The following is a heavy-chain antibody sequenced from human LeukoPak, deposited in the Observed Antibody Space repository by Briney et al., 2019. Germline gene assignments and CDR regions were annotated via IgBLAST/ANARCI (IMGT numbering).Heavy chain of an antibody. J-gene: IGHJ4*02. CDR2: INPNSGGT. Sequence: ASVKVSCKASGYTFTGYYMHWVRQAPGQGLEWMGRINPNSGGTNYAQKFQGRVTMTRDTSISTAYMELSRLRSDDTAVYYCARDEGKNRDAYYYDSSGYYDYWGQGTLVTVSS. D-gene: IGHD3-22*01. V-gene: IGHV1-2*06. CDR3: ARDEGKNRDAYYYDSSGYYDY. CDR1: GYTFTGYY.